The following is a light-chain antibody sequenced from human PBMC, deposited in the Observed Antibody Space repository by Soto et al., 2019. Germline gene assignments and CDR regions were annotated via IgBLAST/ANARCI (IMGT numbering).Light chain of an antibody. CDR2: EAS. Sequence: IALTPSPATLSLSPGGRAPLSCRGSRSGSCYLAWYQQKPGQAPRLLIDEASNRATGIPGRFSGSGCGADFTLTSSSLEQEYSTVYCRQQRDTWPWTFGQGTKEDI. V-gene: IGKV3-11*01. CDR3: QQRDTWPWT. CDR1: RSGSCY. J-gene: IGKJ1*01.